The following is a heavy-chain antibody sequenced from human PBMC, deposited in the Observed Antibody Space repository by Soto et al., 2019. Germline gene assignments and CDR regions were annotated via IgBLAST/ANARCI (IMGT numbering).Heavy chain of an antibody. D-gene: IGHD2-21*02. CDR3: AAVIGSGGNSFYFDY. J-gene: IGHJ4*02. V-gene: IGHV1-58*01. CDR2: IVVGSGNT. Sequence: SVKVSCKASGFTFTSSAVQWVRQARGQRLEWIGWIVVGSGNTNYAQKLQERVTITRDMSTSTAYMELSSLRSEDTAVYYCAAVIGSGGNSFYFDYWGQGTLVTVSS. CDR1: GFTFTSSA.